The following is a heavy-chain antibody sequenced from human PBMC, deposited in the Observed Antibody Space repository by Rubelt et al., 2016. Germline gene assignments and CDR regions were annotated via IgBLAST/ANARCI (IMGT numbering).Heavy chain of an antibody. CDR3: ARDRWLNYGMDV. Sequence: QVQLVQSGAEVKKPGSLVKVSCKASGGTFSSYAISWVRQAPGQGLEWMGWINTNTGNPSFAQGFTGRFVFSLDTSVSTAYLQISSLKAEDTAVYYCARDRWLNYGMDVWGQGTTVTVSS. CDR1: GGTFSSYA. CDR2: INTNTGNP. V-gene: IGHV7-4-1*02. J-gene: IGHJ6*02. D-gene: IGHD5-12*01.